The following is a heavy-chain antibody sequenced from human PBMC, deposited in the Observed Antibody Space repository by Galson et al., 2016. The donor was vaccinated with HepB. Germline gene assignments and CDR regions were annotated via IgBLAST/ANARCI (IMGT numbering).Heavy chain of an antibody. V-gene: IGHV1-69*06. CDR2: ITPIFGSA. Sequence: SCKASGGTFNSYVINWVRQAPGHGLEWMGGITPIFGSATYAQKFQGRVTITAVKSAHTVYMELRSLRSEDTAVYYCARGATVGARVWFDPWGQGTLVTVSS. J-gene: IGHJ5*02. CDR1: GGTFNSYV. D-gene: IGHD1-26*01. CDR3: ARGATVGARVWFDP.